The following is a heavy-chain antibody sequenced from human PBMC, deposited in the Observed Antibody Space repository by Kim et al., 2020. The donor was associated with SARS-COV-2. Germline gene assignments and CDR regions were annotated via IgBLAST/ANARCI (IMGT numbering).Heavy chain of an antibody. D-gene: IGHD3-16*01. J-gene: IGHJ3*02. V-gene: IGHV4-59*13. CDR2: VSFTGLT. CDR3: ARGRSYGGRHYEFDM. CDR1: GDSIRGYY. Sequence: SETLSLTCTVSGDSIRGYYWSWIRHSPGKGLEWIGYVSFTGLTSYNPSLKSRMDLSIDVSKNQVFLELTSVTAADTAVFYCARGRSYGGRHYEFDMWGQGTKVTVSS.